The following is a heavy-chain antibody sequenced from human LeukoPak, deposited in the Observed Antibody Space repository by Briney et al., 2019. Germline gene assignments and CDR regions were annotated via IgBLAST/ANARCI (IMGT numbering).Heavy chain of an antibody. CDR1: GYSFTSYW. CDR2: IYPGDSDT. CDR3: ARCSNGLHTPVDAFDI. D-gene: IGHD4/OR15-4a*01. Sequence: GESLKISCKGSGYSFTSYWIGWVRQMPGKGLEWMGIIYPGDSDTRYSPSFQGQVTISADKSISTAYLQWSSLKASDTAMYYCARCSNGLHTPVDAFDIWGQGTMVTVSS. V-gene: IGHV5-51*01. J-gene: IGHJ3*02.